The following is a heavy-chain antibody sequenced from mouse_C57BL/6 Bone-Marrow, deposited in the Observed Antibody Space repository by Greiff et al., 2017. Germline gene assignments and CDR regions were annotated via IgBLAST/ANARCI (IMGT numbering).Heavy chain of an antibody. J-gene: IGHJ2*01. V-gene: IGHV1-63*01. CDR2: IYPGGGYT. CDR1: GYTFTNYW. CDR3: ARLEPYYFDY. Sequence: QVQLQQSGAELVRPGTSVKMSCKASGYTFTNYWIGWAKQRPGHGLEWIGDIYPGGGYTNYNEKFKGKATLTADKSSSTAYMQFSSLTSEDSAIYYSARLEPYYFDYWGQGTTLTVSS.